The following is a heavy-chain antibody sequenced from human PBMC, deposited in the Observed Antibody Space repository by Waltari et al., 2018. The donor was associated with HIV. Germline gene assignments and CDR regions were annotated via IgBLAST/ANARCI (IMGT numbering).Heavy chain of an antibody. D-gene: IGHD3-22*01. CDR3: ARQDSSGGNYYYGMDV. J-gene: IGHJ6*02. CDR1: GFPFSRFS. V-gene: IGHV3-21*01. CDR2: ISSSSIYI. Sequence: EVQLVESGGGLVKPGGSLRLSCAASGFPFSRFSLNWVRQAPGKGLGWVSYISSSSIYISYADAVKGRFTISRDNAKNSLYLQMNSLRAEDTAVYYCARQDSSGGNYYYGMDVWGQGTTVTVSS.